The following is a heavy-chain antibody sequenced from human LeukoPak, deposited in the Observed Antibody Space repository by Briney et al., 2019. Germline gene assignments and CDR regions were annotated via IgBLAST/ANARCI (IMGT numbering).Heavy chain of an antibody. J-gene: IGHJ6*02. Sequence: GGSLRLSCAASGFTFSRYSMNWVRQAPGKGLEWVSYISSSSSTIYYADSVKGRFTISRDNAKNSLYLQMNSLRDEDTAVYYCASTEGVPAASFYYYYYGMDVWGQGTTVTVSS. CDR3: ASTEGVPAASFYYYYYGMDV. CDR1: GFTFSRYS. CDR2: ISSSSSTI. V-gene: IGHV3-48*02. D-gene: IGHD2-2*01.